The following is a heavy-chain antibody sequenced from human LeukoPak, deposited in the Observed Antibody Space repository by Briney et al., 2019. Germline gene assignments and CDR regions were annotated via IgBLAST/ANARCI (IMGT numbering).Heavy chain of an antibody. V-gene: IGHV1-46*01. D-gene: IGHD6-13*01. CDR2: INPSGGST. Sequence: ASVKVSCKASGYTFTSYDINWVRQATGQGLEWMGIINPSGGSTSYAQKFQGRVTMTRDMSTSTVYMELSSLRSEDTAVYYCARNGAPHSTLAHAFDIWGQGTMVTVSS. CDR3: ARNGAPHSTLAHAFDI. CDR1: GYTFTSYD. J-gene: IGHJ3*02.